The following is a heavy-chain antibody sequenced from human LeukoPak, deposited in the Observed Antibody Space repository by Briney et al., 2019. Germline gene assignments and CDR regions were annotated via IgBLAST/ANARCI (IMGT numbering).Heavy chain of an antibody. Sequence: ASVKVSCKASGYTFTGYYMHWVRQAPGQGLEWMGWINPNSGGTNYAQKFQGWVTMTRDTSISTAYMELSRLRSDDTAVYYCARGSYSGSWTFDYWGQGTLVTVSS. CDR1: GYTFTGYY. D-gene: IGHD6-13*01. CDR3: ARGSYSGSWTFDY. V-gene: IGHV1-2*04. J-gene: IGHJ4*02. CDR2: INPNSGGT.